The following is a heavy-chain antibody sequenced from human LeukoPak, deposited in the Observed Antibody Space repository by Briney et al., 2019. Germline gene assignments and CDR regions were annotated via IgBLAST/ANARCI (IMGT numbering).Heavy chain of an antibody. V-gene: IGHV3-23*01. J-gene: IGHJ4*02. CDR2: ITGTGGRGGI. D-gene: IGHD2-8*02. CDR1: GFTYADYA. Sequence: GGSLRLSCVASGFTYADYAMNWVRQAPGKRLEWVASITGTGGRGGIYYADSVKGRFTISRDNSKNTLFLQMSSLRAEDTAVYHCAKGDRGHCTGVKCYPFDYWGQGTVVTVSS. CDR3: AKGDRGHCTGVKCYPFDY.